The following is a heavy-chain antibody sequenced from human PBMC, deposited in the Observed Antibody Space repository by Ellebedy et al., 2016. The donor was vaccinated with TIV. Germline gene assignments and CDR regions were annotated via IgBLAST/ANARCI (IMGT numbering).Heavy chain of an antibody. CDR1: GCPTRSSY. CDR3: ARSEYYYGLGSYYNGYFDY. Sequence: MPSETLSLTCTASGCPTRSSYWSWIPQPPGHGLEWIGYIYYSGSTNYNPSLKSRVTISVDTSKNQFALKLSSVTAADTAVYYCARSEYYYGLGSYYNGYFDYWGQGTLVTVSS. CDR2: IYYSGST. V-gene: IGHV4-59*01. D-gene: IGHD3-10*01. J-gene: IGHJ4*02.